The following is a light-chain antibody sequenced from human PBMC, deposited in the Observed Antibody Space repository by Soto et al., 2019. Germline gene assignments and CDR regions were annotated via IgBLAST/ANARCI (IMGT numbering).Light chain of an antibody. J-gene: IGKJ1*01. CDR2: GAS. Sequence: EIVMTQSPATLSVSPGERATLSCRASQSISSNLAWYQREPGQAPRLLIYGASTRATGIPARFSGSGSGTEFTLTISSLQSEAFAVYYCQQYNNWPRTFGQGTKVEIK. CDR1: QSISSN. V-gene: IGKV3-15*01. CDR3: QQYNNWPRT.